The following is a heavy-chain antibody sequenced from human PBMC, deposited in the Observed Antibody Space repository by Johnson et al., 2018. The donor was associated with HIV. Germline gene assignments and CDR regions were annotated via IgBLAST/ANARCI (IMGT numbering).Heavy chain of an antibody. CDR3: AKGTSRGWADAFDV. D-gene: IGHD6-19*01. J-gene: IGHJ3*01. V-gene: IGHV3-48*01. CDR2: ISSSGSTI. CDR1: GFTFSSYA. Sequence: VQLVESGGGVVQPGRSLRLSCAASGFTFSSYAMHWIRQAPGKGLEWVSYISSSGSTIYYAASVGGRFTISRDNFKKTVHLQMNSLRAEDTAVYYCAKGTSRGWADAFDVWGQGTMVTVSS.